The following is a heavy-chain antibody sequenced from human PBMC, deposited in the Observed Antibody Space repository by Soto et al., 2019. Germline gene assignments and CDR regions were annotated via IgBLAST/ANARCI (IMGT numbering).Heavy chain of an antibody. Sequence: GGSLRLSCAASGFTFSNAWMSWVHQAPGKGLEWVGHIKSKTDGGTTDYAAPVKGRFTISRDDSKNTLYLQMNSLKTEDTAVYYCTTTYIDYWGQGTLVTVSS. CDR3: TTTYIDY. CDR1: GFTFSNAW. V-gene: IGHV3-15*01. J-gene: IGHJ4*02. CDR2: IKSKTDGGTT.